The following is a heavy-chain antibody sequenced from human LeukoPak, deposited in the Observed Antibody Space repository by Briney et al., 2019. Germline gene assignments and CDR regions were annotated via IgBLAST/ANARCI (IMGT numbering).Heavy chain of an antibody. CDR1: GFTFSSYS. Sequence: GGSLRLSCAASGFTFSSYSMNWVRQAPGKGPEWVSSISSSSSYIYYADSVKGRFTISRDNAKNSLYLQMNSLRAEDTAVYYCARVLADYGDYIGFDYWGQGTLVTVSS. CDR3: ARVLADYGDYIGFDY. J-gene: IGHJ4*02. D-gene: IGHD4-17*01. CDR2: ISSSSSYI. V-gene: IGHV3-21*01.